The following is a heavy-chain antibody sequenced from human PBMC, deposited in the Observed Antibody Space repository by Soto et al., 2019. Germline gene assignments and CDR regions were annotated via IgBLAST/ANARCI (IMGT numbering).Heavy chain of an antibody. Sequence: QPGGSLRLSCAASGFTFSSYAMSWVRQAPGKGLEWVSAISGSGGSTYYADSVKGRFTISRDNSKNTLYLQMNSLRAEDTAVYYCANDAAVLPFFEWSLDSMDVWGQGTTGTVSS. V-gene: IGHV3-23*01. D-gene: IGHD3-3*01. CDR1: GFTFSSYA. CDR2: ISGSGGST. J-gene: IGHJ6*02. CDR3: ANDAAVLPFFEWSLDSMDV.